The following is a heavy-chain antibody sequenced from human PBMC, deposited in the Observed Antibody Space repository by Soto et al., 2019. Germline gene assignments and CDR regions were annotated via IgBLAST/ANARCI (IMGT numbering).Heavy chain of an antibody. V-gene: IGHV1-18*01. CDR2: ISAYNGNT. D-gene: IGHD6-13*01. CDR3: ARDRHDHSSSWYHY. CDR1: GYTFTSYG. Sequence: ASVKVSCKASGYTFTSYGISWVRQAPGQGLEWMGWISAYNGNTNYAQKLQGRVTMTTDTSTSTAYMELRSLRSDDTAVYYCARDRHDHSSSWYHYWGQETLVTVSS. J-gene: IGHJ4*02.